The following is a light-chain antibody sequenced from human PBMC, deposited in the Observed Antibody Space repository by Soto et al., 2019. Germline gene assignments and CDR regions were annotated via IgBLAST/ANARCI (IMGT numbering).Light chain of an antibody. V-gene: IGLV2-14*04. Sequence: TGNSSDVGGYNYVSWYQQHPGKAPKLMIYDVSDRPSGVSNRFSGSKSGNTASLTISGLQAEDEADYYCSSYTSSSTEVFGTGTKVTVL. CDR3: SSYTSSSTEV. J-gene: IGLJ1*01. CDR2: DVS. CDR1: SSDVGGYNY.